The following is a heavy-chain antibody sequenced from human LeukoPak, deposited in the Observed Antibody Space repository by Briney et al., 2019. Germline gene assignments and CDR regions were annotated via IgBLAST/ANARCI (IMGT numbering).Heavy chain of an antibody. CDR1: GGSLNGYY. Sequence: PPETLSPTSVADGGSLNGYYRSWIRHPPGEVRGWIGEIKQMGSINYNPSVKSRVTISVDTSKNQFSLKLRSVTAADTAVYYCARVRGLLWFGELFDIHREMDYWGQGTLVTVSS. CDR3: ARVRGLLWFGELFDIHREMDY. CDR2: IKQMGSI. V-gene: IGHV4-34*01. D-gene: IGHD3-10*01. J-gene: IGHJ4*02.